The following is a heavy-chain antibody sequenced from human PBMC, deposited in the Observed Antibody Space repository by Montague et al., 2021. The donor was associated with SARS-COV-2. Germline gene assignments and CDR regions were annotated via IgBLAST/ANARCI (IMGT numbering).Heavy chain of an antibody. CDR2: VHFSGST. V-gene: IGHV4-59*01. CDR1: GGSLNGYF. D-gene: IGHD1-26*01. Sequence: SETLSLTCTVSGGSLNGYFWSWIRQPPGKTLEWLGYVHFSGSTNYNPSLKSRVDISVDTSKSQLSLRLASVTAADTAVYFCARGVSTGTYTFDHWGHGVLVTVSS. J-gene: IGHJ4*01. CDR3: ARGVSTGTYTFDH.